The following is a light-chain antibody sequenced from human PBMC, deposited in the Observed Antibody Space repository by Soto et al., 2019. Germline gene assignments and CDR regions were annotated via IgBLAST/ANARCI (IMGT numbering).Light chain of an antibody. Sequence: QSALTQPASVSGSPGQSITISCTGTSSDVGGYNYVSWYQQHPGKAPKLMIYEVSNRPSGVSNRFSGSKSGNTASLTISGLPAEDEAHYYCSSYTSSSTHVVFGGGTKATVL. J-gene: IGLJ2*01. CDR3: SSYTSSSTHVV. V-gene: IGLV2-14*01. CDR2: EVS. CDR1: SSDVGGYNY.